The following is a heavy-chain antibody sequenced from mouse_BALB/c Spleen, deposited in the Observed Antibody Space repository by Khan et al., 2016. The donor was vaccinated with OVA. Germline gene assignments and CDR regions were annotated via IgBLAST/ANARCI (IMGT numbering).Heavy chain of an antibody. Sequence: QLEESGPGLVKPSQSLSLTCSVTGYSITSGYFWNWIRQFPGNKLEWMGYIRYDGNSNYNPSLKNRISITRDTSKNQFFLKLNSVTPEDTATYCCARGGSSGPAWFAYWGQGTLVTVSA. CDR1: GYSITSGYF. J-gene: IGHJ3*01. V-gene: IGHV3-6*02. CDR3: ARGGSSGPAWFAY. CDR2: IRYDGNS. D-gene: IGHD3-1*01.